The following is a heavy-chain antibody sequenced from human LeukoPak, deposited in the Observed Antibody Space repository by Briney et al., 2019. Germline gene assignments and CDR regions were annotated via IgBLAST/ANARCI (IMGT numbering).Heavy chain of an antibody. CDR2: IHYSETT. Sequence: SETLSLTCTVSGGSISSSNYYWGWIRPPPGKGLEWIASIHYSETTYYNPSLESRVTISVDTSKSQFSLRLSSVTAADTAVYYCARLAGDYFDYWGQGTLVTVSS. CDR1: GGSISSSNYY. J-gene: IGHJ4*02. V-gene: IGHV4-39*01. D-gene: IGHD6-19*01. CDR3: ARLAGDYFDY.